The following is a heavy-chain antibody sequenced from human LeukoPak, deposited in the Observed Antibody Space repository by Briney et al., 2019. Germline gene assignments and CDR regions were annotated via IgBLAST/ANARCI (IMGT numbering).Heavy chain of an antibody. D-gene: IGHD3-10*01. V-gene: IGHV3-30*04. CDR1: GFTFSSYA. CDR3: ARNTGVNKYYYYYMEV. J-gene: IGHJ6*03. CDR2: ISYDGSNK. Sequence: PGGSLRLSCAASGFTFSSYAMHRVRQAPGKGLEWVAVISYDGSNKYYADSVKGRLTTSRDNSKNTLYLQMNSLRAEDTAVYSCARNTGVNKYYYYYMEVWGKGTTVTVSS.